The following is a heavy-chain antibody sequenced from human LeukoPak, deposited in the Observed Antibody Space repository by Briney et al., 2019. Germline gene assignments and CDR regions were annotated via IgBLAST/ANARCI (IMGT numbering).Heavy chain of an antibody. J-gene: IGHJ3*02. CDR2: IWYDGSNK. Sequence: GGSLRLSCAASGSTFSSYGMHWVRQAPGKGLEWVAVIWYDGSNKYYADSVKGRFTISRDNSKNTLYLQMNSLRAEDTAVYYCARDYDYYDSSGYYNKDAFDIWGQGTMVTVSS. CDR1: GSTFSSYG. V-gene: IGHV3-33*01. CDR3: ARDYDYYDSSGYYNKDAFDI. D-gene: IGHD3-22*01.